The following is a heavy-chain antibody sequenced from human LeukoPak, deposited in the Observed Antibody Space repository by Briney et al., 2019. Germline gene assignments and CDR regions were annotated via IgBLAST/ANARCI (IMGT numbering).Heavy chain of an antibody. V-gene: IGHV3-23*01. CDR1: GFTFSSYA. CDR2: ISGSGGST. J-gene: IGHJ6*02. Sequence: GGSLRLSCAASGFTFSSYAMSWVRQAPGKGLEWGSAISGSGGSTYYADSVKGRFTISRDNSKNTLYLQMNSLRAEDTAVYYCAKVAANHYYYYGMDVWGQGTTVTVSS. CDR3: AKVAANHYYYYGMDV. D-gene: IGHD2-15*01.